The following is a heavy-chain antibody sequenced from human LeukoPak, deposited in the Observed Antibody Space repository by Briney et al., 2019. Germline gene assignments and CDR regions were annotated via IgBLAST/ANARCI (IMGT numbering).Heavy chain of an antibody. CDR1: GYTFTSYG. D-gene: IGHD3-3*01. V-gene: IGHV1-2*02. CDR3: ATGDFYDFWSGYRFDY. Sequence: ASVKVSCKASGYTFTSYGISWVRQAPGQGLEWMGWINPNSGGTNYAQKFQGRVTMTRDTSISTAYMELSRLRSDDTAVYYCATGDFYDFWSGYRFDYWGQGTLVTVSS. CDR2: INPNSGGT. J-gene: IGHJ4*02.